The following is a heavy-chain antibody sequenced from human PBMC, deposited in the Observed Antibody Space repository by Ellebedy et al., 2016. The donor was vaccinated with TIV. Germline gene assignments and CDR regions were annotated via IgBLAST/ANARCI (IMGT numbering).Heavy chain of an antibody. V-gene: IGHV3-7*01. CDR3: AAWDEEKWLPSLDY. CDR1: GFTFSTYW. CDR2: IKKDGSEE. J-gene: IGHJ4*02. Sequence: GESLKISXTASGFTFSTYWMSWVRQAPGKGLEWVANIKKDGSEEYYVDSVKGRFTISRDNAKNSLYLQMNSLEAQDTAVYYCAAWDEEKWLPSLDYWGQGTLVTVSS. D-gene: IGHD5-24*01.